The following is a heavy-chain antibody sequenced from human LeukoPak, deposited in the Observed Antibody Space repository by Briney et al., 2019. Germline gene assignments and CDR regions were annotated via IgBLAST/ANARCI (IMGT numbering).Heavy chain of an antibody. Sequence: SETLSLTCAVYGGSFSGYYWSWIRQPPGKGLEWIGEINHSGSTNYNPSLKSRVTISVDTSKNQFSLKLSSVTAADTAVYYCARVGSGPRWFDPWGQGTLVTASS. D-gene: IGHD1-14*01. CDR1: GGSFSGYY. CDR3: ARVGSGPRWFDP. J-gene: IGHJ5*02. V-gene: IGHV4-34*01. CDR2: INHSGST.